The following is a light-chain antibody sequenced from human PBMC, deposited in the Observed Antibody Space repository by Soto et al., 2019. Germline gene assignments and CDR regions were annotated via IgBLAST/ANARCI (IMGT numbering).Light chain of an antibody. Sequence: QAVVTQEPSLTVSPGGTVTLTCASSTGAVTSGYYPNWFQQQPGQPPRALIYSTTYKHSGTPARFSGSLRGGKAALTLSGVQHEDEADYYCLLFYGDGVIFGGGTKVTVL. V-gene: IGLV7-43*01. CDR1: TGAVTSGYY. J-gene: IGLJ2*01. CDR2: STT. CDR3: LLFYGDGVI.